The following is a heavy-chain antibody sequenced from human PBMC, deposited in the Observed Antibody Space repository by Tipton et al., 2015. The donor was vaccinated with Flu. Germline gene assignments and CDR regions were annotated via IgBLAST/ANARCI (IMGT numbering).Heavy chain of an antibody. J-gene: IGHJ4*02. D-gene: IGHD3-22*01. CDR1: GFTFINSW. Sequence: SLRLSCAASGFTFINSWMHWVRQAPGKGLVWVSRISSDGSITNHADSVKGRFTISRDNAKNTLYLQLNSLRTEDTAVYFCSRLGYYGSIDYWGQGSLVTVSS. V-gene: IGHV3-74*01. CDR3: SRLGYYGSIDY. CDR2: ISSDGSIT.